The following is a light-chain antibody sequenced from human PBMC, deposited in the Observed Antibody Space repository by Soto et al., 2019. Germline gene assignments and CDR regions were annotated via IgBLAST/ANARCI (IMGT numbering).Light chain of an antibody. J-gene: IGKJ3*01. CDR2: GAS. V-gene: IGKV3-20*01. CDR3: QPYGSSGVT. CDR1: QSVSSSQ. Sequence: EIVLTQSPGTLSLSPGGRATLSCRASQSVSSSQLAWYQQRPGQAPRLLIYGASSRATGIADRFSGSGSGTDFTLTISRLEPEDFAVYYCQPYGSSGVTFGPGTKVDIK.